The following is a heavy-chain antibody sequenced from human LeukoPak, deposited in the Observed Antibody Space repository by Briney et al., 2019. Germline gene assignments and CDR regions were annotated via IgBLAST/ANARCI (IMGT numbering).Heavy chain of an antibody. CDR3: AELGITMIGGV. Sequence: GGSLRLSCAASGFTFSSYSMNWVRQAPGKGLEWVSSISTSSIYIYYADSVKGRFTISRDNAKNSLYLQMNSLRAEDTAVYYCAELGITMIGGVWGKGTTVTISS. J-gene: IGHJ6*04. V-gene: IGHV3-21*01. CDR2: ISTSSIYI. D-gene: IGHD3-10*02. CDR1: GFTFSSYS.